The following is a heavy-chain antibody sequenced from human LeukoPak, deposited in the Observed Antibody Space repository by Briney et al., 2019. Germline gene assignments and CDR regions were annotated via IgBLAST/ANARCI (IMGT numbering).Heavy chain of an antibody. CDR2: ISYDGSNK. J-gene: IGHJ1*01. D-gene: IGHD6-19*01. Sequence: GGSLRLSCAASGFTFSSYAMHWVRQAPGKGLGWVAVISYDGSNKYYADSVKGRFTISRDNSKNTLYLQMNSLRAEDTAVYYCARVGGSSGWYVAEYFQHWGQGTLVTVSS. CDR3: ARVGGSSGWYVAEYFQH. V-gene: IGHV3-30-3*01. CDR1: GFTFSSYA.